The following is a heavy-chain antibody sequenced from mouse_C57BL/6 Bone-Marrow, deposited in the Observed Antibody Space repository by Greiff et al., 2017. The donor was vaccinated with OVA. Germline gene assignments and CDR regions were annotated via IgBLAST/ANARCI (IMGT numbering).Heavy chain of an antibody. CDR2: IDPENGDT. Sequence: VQLQQPGAELVRPGASVKLSCTASGFNIKDDYMHWVKQRPEQGLEWIGWIDPENGDTEYASKFQGKATLTADTSSNTAYMQLSSLTSEDTAVYDCTTLDYDYDGAMDYWGQGTSVTVSS. CDR3: TTLDYDYDGAMDY. V-gene: IGHV14-4*01. CDR1: GFNIKDDY. D-gene: IGHD2-4*01. J-gene: IGHJ4*01.